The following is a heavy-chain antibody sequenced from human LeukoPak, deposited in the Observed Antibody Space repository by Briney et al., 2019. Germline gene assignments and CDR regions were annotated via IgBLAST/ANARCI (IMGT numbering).Heavy chain of an antibody. V-gene: IGHV4-34*01. CDR1: GGSFSGYY. CDR2: INHSGST. J-gene: IGHJ4*02. Sequence: SETLSLTCAVYGGSFSGYYWSWIRQPPGKGLEWIGGINHSGSTNYDPSLKSRVTISVDTSKNQFSLKLSSVTAADTAAYYCARPSRRLGATYCSGGSCYSFPFDYWGQGTLVTVSS. CDR3: ARPSRRLGATYCSGGSCYSFPFDY. D-gene: IGHD2-15*01.